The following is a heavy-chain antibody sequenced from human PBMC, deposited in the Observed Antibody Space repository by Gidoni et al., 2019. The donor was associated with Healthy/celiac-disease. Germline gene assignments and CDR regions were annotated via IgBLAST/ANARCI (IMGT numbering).Heavy chain of an antibody. CDR3: ARQKYDYVWGSYRSGAFDI. D-gene: IGHD3-16*02. J-gene: IGHJ3*02. Sequence: QVQLQESGPGLVKPSETLSLTCTVPGGSVSSGSYYWSWIRQPPGKGLEWIGYIYYSGSTNYNPSLKSRVTISVDTSKNQFSLKLSSVTAADTAVYYCARQKYDYVWGSYRSGAFDIWGQGTMVTVSS. CDR1: GGSVSSGSYY. CDR2: IYYSGST. V-gene: IGHV4-61*01.